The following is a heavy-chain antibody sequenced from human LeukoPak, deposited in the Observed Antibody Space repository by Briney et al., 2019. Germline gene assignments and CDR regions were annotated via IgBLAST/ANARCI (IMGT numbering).Heavy chain of an antibody. D-gene: IGHD2-2*01. CDR2: ISSSSNTI. J-gene: IGHJ6*02. V-gene: IGHV3-48*01. CDR1: GFTFSSYS. Sequence: GGSLRLSCAASGFTFSSYSMNWVRQAPGKGLEWVSYISSSSNTIHYADSVKGRFIISRDNAKNSLYLQMNSLRAGDTAVYYCARDACSSTSCYSQYYYYGMDVWGQGTTVTVSS. CDR3: ARDACSSTSCYSQYYYYGMDV.